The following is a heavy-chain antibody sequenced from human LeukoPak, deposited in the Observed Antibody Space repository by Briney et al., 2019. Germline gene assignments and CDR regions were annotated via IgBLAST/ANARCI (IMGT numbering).Heavy chain of an antibody. CDR1: GFTFSSYA. V-gene: IGHV3-30-3*01. Sequence: PGGSLRLSCAASGFTFSSYAMHWVRQAPGKGLEWVAVISYDGSNKYYADSVKGRFTISRDNSKNTLYLQMNSLRAEDTAVYYCARDEAGFALYYYYYGMDVWGQGTTVTVSS. CDR3: ARDEAGFALYYYYYGMDV. J-gene: IGHJ6*02. CDR2: ISYDGSNK. D-gene: IGHD3-10*01.